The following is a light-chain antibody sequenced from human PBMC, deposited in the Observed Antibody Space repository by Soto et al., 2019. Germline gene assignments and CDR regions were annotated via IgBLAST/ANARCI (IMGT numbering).Light chain of an antibody. CDR1: TSDVGGYNY. V-gene: IGLV2-8*01. Sequence: QCLLTQAPYASGSPGQSVTISCTGTTSDVGGYNYVSWYQHHPGKAPKLMIYEVSKRPSGVPDRFSGSKSGNTASLTVSGLQAEDEADYYCSSYTGSDNYVFGTGTKVTVL. J-gene: IGLJ1*01. CDR3: SSYTGSDNYV. CDR2: EVS.